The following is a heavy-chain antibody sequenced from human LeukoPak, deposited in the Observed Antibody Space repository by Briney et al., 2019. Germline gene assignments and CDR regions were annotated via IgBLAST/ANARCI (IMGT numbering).Heavy chain of an antibody. CDR2: IKQDGSEM. CDR3: ARDPGRGSCFDY. CDR1: GFTFSSYW. D-gene: IGHD2-15*01. J-gene: IGHJ4*02. Sequence: GGSLRLSCAASGFTFSSYWMNWVRQAPAKGLEWVANIKQDGSEMYYVDSVKGRFTISRDNTKNSLYLQMNNLRVGDTAVYYCARDPGRGSCFDYWGQGTLVTVSS. V-gene: IGHV3-7*01.